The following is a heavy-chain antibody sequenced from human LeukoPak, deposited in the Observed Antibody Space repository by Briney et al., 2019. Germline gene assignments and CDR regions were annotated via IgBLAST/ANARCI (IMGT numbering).Heavy chain of an antibody. V-gene: IGHV1-69*05. CDR2: IIPIFGTA. Sequence: GASVKVSCKASGGTFSSYAISWVRQAPGQGLEWMGRIIPIFGTANYAQKFQGRVTITTDESTSTAYMELSSLRSEDTAVYYCARGRYCSSTSCLGRVDYWGQGTLVTVPS. CDR3: ARGRYCSSTSCLGRVDY. CDR1: GGTFSSYA. J-gene: IGHJ4*02. D-gene: IGHD2-2*01.